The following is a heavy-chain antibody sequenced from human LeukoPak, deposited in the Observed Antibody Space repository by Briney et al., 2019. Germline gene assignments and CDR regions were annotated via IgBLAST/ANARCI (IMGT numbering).Heavy chain of an antibody. J-gene: IGHJ4*02. CDR1: GFTFSSYS. CDR3: AVLDYDSITDY. D-gene: IGHD3-22*01. CDR2: ISSGSDYI. Sequence: GGSLRLSCAASGFTFSSYSMNWVRQAPGKGLEWLSSISSGSDYIFYAESVQGRFTVSRDNAKNSVYLQMHSLRAEDTAVYYCAVLDYDSITDYWGQGTLVTVSS. V-gene: IGHV3-21*06.